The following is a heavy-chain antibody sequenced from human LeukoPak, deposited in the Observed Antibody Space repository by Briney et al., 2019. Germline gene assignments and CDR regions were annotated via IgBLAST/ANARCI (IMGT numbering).Heavy chain of an antibody. J-gene: IGHJ4*02. CDR2: IRSSGSPI. Sequence: GGSLRLSCAASGFTFSSYEMNWVRQAPGKGLEWVSYIRSSGSPIYCADSVKGRFTISRDNAKNSVYLQMNSLRDEDTAVYYCVRDPDALDYWGQGTLVTVSS. CDR1: GFTFSSYE. V-gene: IGHV3-48*03. CDR3: VRDPDALDY.